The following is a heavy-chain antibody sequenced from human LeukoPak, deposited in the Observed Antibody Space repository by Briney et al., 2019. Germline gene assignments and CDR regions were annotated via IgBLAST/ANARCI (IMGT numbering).Heavy chain of an antibody. J-gene: IGHJ4*02. V-gene: IGHV3-23*01. CDR1: GFTFSSYA. D-gene: IGHD1-26*01. CDR2: ISGSGGST. Sequence: GGSLRLSCAASGFTFSSYAMSWVRQAPGKGLEWVSAISGSGGSTYYADSVKGRFTISRDNSKNTLYLQMNSLRAEDTAVYYCARDKLSWIVGATTAAYWGQGTLVTVSS. CDR3: ARDKLSWIVGATTAAY.